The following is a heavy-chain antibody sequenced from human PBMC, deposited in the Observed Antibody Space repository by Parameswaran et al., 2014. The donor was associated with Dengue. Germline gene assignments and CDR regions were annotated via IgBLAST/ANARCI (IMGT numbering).Heavy chain of an antibody. Sequence: WIRQPPGKGLEWVSSISSSSIYIYYADSVKGRFTISRDNAKNSLYLQMNSLRAEDTAVYYCARDLGASGGFPPGMDVWGKGTTVTVSS. J-gene: IGHJ6*04. CDR3: ARDLGASGGFPPGMDV. D-gene: IGHD3-10*01. CDR2: ISSSSIYI. V-gene: IGHV3-21*01.